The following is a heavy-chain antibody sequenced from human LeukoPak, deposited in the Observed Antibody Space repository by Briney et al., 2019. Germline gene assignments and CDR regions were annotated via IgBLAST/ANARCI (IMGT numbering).Heavy chain of an antibody. J-gene: IGHJ4*02. Sequence: SETLSLTCAVSGGSISSSNWWSWVRQPPGKGLEWIGEIYHSGSTNYNPSLKSRVTISVDKSKNQFSLKLSSVTAADTAVYYCARTDYYGSGSLPYWGQGTLVTVSS. CDR3: ARTDYYGSGSLPY. V-gene: IGHV4-4*02. CDR1: GGSISSSNW. CDR2: IYHSGST. D-gene: IGHD3-10*01.